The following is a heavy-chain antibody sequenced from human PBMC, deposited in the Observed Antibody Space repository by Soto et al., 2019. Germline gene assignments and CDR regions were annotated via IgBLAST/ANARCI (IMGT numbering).Heavy chain of an antibody. CDR2: IYYSGST. Sequence: SETLSLTCTVSGGSISSYYWSWIRQPPGKGLEWIGYIYYSGSTNYNPSLKSRVTISVDTSKNQFSLKLSSVTAADTAVYYCARETGPLYYYYYMDVWGKGTTVTVSS. CDR1: GGSISSYY. V-gene: IGHV4-59*01. D-gene: IGHD3-9*01. J-gene: IGHJ6*03. CDR3: ARETGPLYYYYYMDV.